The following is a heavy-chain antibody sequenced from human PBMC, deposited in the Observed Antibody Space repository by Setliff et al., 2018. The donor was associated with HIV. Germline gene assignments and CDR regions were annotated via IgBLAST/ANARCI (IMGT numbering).Heavy chain of an antibody. CDR1: GGSISSNSW. CDR3: GRTMTYYYLCMDV. V-gene: IGHV4-4*02. J-gene: IGHJ6*03. CDR2: SYHGGNT. Sequence: PSETLSLTCDVSGGSISSNSWWTWVRQPTGKGLEWIGQSYHGGNTRYNPSLKSRLTMSIDKSKNQVSLELSSVTAADTAVYYCGRTMTYYYLCMDVWGNGTTVTVSS.